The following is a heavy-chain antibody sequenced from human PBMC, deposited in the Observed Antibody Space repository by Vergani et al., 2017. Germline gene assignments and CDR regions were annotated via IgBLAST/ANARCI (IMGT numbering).Heavy chain of an antibody. CDR2: IYYSGST. CDR3: ARHSTGDLLVKLGWIDP. J-gene: IGHJ5*02. CDR1: GASIRSSNYY. D-gene: IGHD7-27*01. V-gene: IGHV4-39*01. Sequence: QLQLQESGPGLVKPSATLSLTCSVSGASIRSSNYYWGWIRQPPGKGLEWIARIYYSGSTYYNPSLKSRVTISVNKSKNQFYLKVSSVTAADTAVDFCARHSTGDLLVKLGWIDPWGQGILVTVSS.